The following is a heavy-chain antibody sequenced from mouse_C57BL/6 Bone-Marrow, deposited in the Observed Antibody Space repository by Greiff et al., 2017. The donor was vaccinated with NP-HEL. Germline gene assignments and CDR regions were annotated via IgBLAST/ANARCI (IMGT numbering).Heavy chain of an antibody. V-gene: IGHV5-4*03. Sequence: EVKVVESGGGLVKPGGSLKLSCAASGFTFSSYAMSWVRQTPEKRLEWVATISDGGSYTYYPDNVKGRFTISRDNAKNNLYLQMSHLKSEDTAMYYCARASYYPYAMDYWGQGTSVTVSS. CDR2: ISDGGSYT. J-gene: IGHJ4*01. CDR3: ARASYYPYAMDY. CDR1: GFTFSSYA. D-gene: IGHD1-1*01.